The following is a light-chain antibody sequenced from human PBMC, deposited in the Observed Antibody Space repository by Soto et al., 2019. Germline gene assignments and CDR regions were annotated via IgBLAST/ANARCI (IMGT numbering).Light chain of an antibody. CDR1: QSVLYSSNNMNY. J-gene: IGKJ1*01. Sequence: DVVLTQSPDSLAVSLGERATINCKSSQSVLYSSNNMNYLAWYQQKAGQPPKLLIYWASTRESGVPDRFGGSGSGTEFTLTISSLQAEDVAVSYFQQYYSSPWTFGQGTKVEIK. CDR2: WAS. V-gene: IGKV4-1*01. CDR3: QQYYSSPWT.